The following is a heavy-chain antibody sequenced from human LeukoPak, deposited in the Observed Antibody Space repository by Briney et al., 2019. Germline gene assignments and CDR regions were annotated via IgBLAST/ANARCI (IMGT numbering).Heavy chain of an antibody. J-gene: IGHJ3*02. CDR1: GYTFTSYG. D-gene: IGHD6-19*01. Sequence: ASVKVSCKASGYTFTSYGISWVRQAPGQGLEWMGWISAYNGNTNYVQKLQGRVTMTTDTSTSTAYMELRSLRSDNTGVYYCARAAVARSAFDIWGQGTMVTVSS. CDR2: ISAYNGNT. CDR3: ARAAVARSAFDI. V-gene: IGHV1-18*01.